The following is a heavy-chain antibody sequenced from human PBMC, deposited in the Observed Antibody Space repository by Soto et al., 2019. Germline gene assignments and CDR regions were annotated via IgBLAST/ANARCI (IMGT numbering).Heavy chain of an antibody. CDR2: IYYSGST. CDR3: ARTHRY. Sequence: TLSLPFTISGYSISSGVYYWSCIRQHPGKGLEWIGYIYYSGSTSYNPSLKSRVTISVDTSKNQLSLNLCSVTAADTAVYYCARTHRYWGQGTLVTVS. J-gene: IGHJ4*02. CDR1: GYSISSGVYY. V-gene: IGHV4-31*03.